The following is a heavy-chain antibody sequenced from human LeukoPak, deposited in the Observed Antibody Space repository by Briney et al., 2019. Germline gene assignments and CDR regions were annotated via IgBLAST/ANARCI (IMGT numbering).Heavy chain of an antibody. CDR3: ARGPYYYDSSGYTIRY. CDR2: INHSGST. CDR1: GGSFSGYY. V-gene: IGHV4-34*01. Sequence: SETLSLTCAVYGGSFSGYYWNWIRQPPGKGLEWIGEINHSGSTNYNPSLKSRVTISVDTSKNQFSLKLSSVTAADTAVYYCARGPYYYDSSGYTIRYWGQGTLVTVSS. D-gene: IGHD3-22*01. J-gene: IGHJ4*02.